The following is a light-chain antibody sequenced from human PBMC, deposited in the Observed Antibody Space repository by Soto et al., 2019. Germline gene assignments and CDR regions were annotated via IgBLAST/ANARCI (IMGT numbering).Light chain of an antibody. CDR1: RTVIRNN. V-gene: IGKV3-20*01. Sequence: DIVVTHSPDTLSLSPGERATLSCRASRTVIRNNLAWHQQKPGQTPRLLVYGASNRATGIPDRFSGSGSGTDFTLTISRLEPDDFAVYYCQQHGTSPITFGQGTRLEIK. CDR3: QQHGTSPIT. CDR2: GAS. J-gene: IGKJ5*01.